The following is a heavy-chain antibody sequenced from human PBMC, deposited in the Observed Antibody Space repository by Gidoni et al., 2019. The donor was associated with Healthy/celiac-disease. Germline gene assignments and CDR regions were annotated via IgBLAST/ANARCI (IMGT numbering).Heavy chain of an antibody. CDR1: GGAFSSED. J-gene: IGHJ3*02. V-gene: IGHV1-69*01. Sequence: QVQRVQEGAEAQKPGAAVKVSCKASGGAFSSEDISWVRQAPGQGLEWRGGIIPIFGTANYSQKFQGSVTITADDSTSTAYIELSSLRSEDTAVYYCARDIWQQLATLADAFDIWGQGTMVTVSS. CDR2: IIPIFGTA. CDR3: ARDIWQQLATLADAFDI. D-gene: IGHD6-13*01.